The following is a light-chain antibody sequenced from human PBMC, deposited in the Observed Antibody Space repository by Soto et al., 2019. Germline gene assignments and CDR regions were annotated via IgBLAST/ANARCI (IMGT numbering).Light chain of an antibody. J-gene: IGKJ1*01. Sequence: EIVMRQSPATLSVSPGQRATLSCRASQSVRTTVAWYHQRPGQAPRLLIYGASTRATGVPDRFSDGGSGTDFTLTVTSLQSEDFGIYYCQQYTDWPTTFGRGTKVDIK. CDR3: QQYTDWPTT. CDR2: GAS. V-gene: IGKV3-15*01. CDR1: QSVRTT.